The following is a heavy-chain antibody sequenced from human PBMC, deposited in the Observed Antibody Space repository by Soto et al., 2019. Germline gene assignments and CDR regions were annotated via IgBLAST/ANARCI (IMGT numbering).Heavy chain of an antibody. CDR3: ARGSYASNVFIMDV. Sequence: ASVKVSCKASGYTFTTYFMHWVRQAPGQGFEWMGRINPTGGDTVYAKKFQGRVTVSRDTSTSTVYIELGSLTSKDTAVYYCARGSYASNVFIMDVWGQGTTVPVSS. J-gene: IGHJ6*02. CDR2: INPTGGDT. V-gene: IGHV1-46*01. D-gene: IGHD2-2*01. CDR1: GYTFTTYF.